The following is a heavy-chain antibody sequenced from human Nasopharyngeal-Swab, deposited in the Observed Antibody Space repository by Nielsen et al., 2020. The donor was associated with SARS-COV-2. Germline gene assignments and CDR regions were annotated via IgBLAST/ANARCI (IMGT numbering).Heavy chain of an antibody. V-gene: IGHV3-48*03. CDR3: ATLRDGYSFDY. J-gene: IGHJ4*02. Sequence: GGSLRLSCAASGFTFSSYEMNWVHQAPGKGLEWVSYISSSGSTIYYADSVKGRFTISRDNAKNSLYLQMNSLRAEDTAVYYCATLRDGYSFDYWGQGTLVTVSS. CDR1: GFTFSSYE. D-gene: IGHD5-24*01. CDR2: ISSSGSTI.